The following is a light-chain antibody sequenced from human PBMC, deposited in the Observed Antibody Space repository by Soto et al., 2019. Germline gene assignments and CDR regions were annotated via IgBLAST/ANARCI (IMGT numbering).Light chain of an antibody. Sequence: IQLTQSPSSLSASVGDRATITCRASQGIRNYLAWYQQKPGKPPKLLIYVASTLQSGVPSRFSGSGSGTDFTLTISSLQPEDFATYYCQQLSSYPRTFGQGTKLEIK. CDR3: QQLSSYPRT. J-gene: IGKJ2*02. CDR1: QGIRNY. V-gene: IGKV1-9*01. CDR2: VAS.